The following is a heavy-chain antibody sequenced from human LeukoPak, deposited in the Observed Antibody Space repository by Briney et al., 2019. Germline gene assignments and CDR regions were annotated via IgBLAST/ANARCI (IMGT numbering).Heavy chain of an antibody. CDR1: GFTFSSYA. J-gene: IGHJ4*02. CDR3: SRIWFGEFNPFDY. Sequence: GGSLRLSCAASGFTFSSYAMSWVHQAPGKGLEWVSAISGSGGSTYYADSVKGRFTISRDNSKNTLYLQMNSLRAEDTAVYYCSRIWFGEFNPFDYWGQGTLVTVSS. D-gene: IGHD3-10*01. CDR2: ISGSGGST. V-gene: IGHV3-23*01.